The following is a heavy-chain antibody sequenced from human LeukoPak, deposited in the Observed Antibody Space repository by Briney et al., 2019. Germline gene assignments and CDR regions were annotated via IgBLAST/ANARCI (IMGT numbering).Heavy chain of an antibody. J-gene: IGHJ4*02. Sequence: GGSLRLSCAASGFVFSSYWMSWVRQAPGRGLEWVANIKHDGSGKYYVDSVKDRFTISRDNAKNSMYLHMNSLRAEDTAVYYCASYCSGGSCCDYWGRGIMVTVSS. CDR2: IKHDGSGK. CDR1: GFVFSSYW. D-gene: IGHD2-15*01. CDR3: ASYCSGGSCCDY. V-gene: IGHV3-7*05.